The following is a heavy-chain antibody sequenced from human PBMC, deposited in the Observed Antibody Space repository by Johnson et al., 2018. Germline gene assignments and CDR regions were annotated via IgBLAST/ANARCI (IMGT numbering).Heavy chain of an antibody. J-gene: IGHJ3*02. Sequence: EVQLVETGGGLVQXGGSXRLXCAASGFTFSIYAMSWVRQAPGKGLEWVSVISGSGDDTFHADSVKGRFPLSRDNSKNTLFLQMICLRTEDTAIYYCVKDRGVWGLTSYAFDIWGQGTMVTVSS. CDR2: ISGSGDDT. V-gene: IGHV3-23*04. CDR3: VKDRGVWGLTSYAFDI. D-gene: IGHD3-10*01. CDR1: GFTFSIYA.